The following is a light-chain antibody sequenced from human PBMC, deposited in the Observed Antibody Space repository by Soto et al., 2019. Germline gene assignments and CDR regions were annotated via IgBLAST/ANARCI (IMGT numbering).Light chain of an antibody. V-gene: IGKV3-20*01. J-gene: IGKJ5*01. Sequence: EVVLTQSPGTLSLSPGERATLSCRASQPVSTTSLAWYQQEPGQAPRLLIFGASSRATGIPDRFSGSGSGTDFTLTISRLEPEDFAVYYCQQYGGSPLITFGQGTRLEIK. CDR2: GAS. CDR3: QQYGGSPLIT. CDR1: QPVSTTS.